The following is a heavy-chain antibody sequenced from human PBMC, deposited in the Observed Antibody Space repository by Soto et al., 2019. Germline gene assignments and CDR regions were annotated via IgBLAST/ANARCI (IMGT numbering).Heavy chain of an antibody. Sequence: PGGSLRLSCEASGFTLSTYWMHWVRQVPGKGLVWVSRIKTDGSTTTYADSVKGRFSISRDNAKNMLFLQMNNLRVEDTAVYYFVREQDTYGQAVFNFWGQGSAVTVSS. J-gene: IGHJ4*02. CDR2: IKTDGSTT. V-gene: IGHV3-74*03. CDR3: VREQDTYGQAVFNF. CDR1: GFTLSTYW. D-gene: IGHD3-16*01.